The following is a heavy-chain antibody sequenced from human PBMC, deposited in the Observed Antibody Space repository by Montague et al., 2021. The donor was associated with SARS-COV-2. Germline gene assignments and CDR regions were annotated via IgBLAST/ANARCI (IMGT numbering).Heavy chain of an antibody. CDR1: GFTSSSYW. Sequence: LRLSCAASGFTSSSYWMSWVRQAPGKGLEWVANIKQDGSEKYYVDSVKGRFTISRDNAKNSLYLQMNSLRAEDTAVYYCARDRIKYGPYNWFDPWGQGTLVTVSS. CDR3: ARDRIKYGPYNWFDP. D-gene: IGHD4-17*01. CDR2: IKQDGSEK. J-gene: IGHJ5*02. V-gene: IGHV3-7*03.